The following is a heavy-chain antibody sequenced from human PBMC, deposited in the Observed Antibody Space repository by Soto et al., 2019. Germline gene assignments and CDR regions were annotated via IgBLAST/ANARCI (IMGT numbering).Heavy chain of an antibody. V-gene: IGHV3-30*18. D-gene: IGHD1-26*01. CDR2: ISYDGSNK. CDR1: GFTFSSYG. CDR3: AKDWAGELPYWYFDL. Sequence: QVQLVESGGGVVQPGRSLRLSCAASGFTFSSYGMHWVRQAPGKGLEWVAVISYDGSNKYYADSVKGRFTISRDNSKNTLYLQMNSLRAEDTAIYYCAKDWAGELPYWYFDLWGRGTLVTVSS. J-gene: IGHJ2*01.